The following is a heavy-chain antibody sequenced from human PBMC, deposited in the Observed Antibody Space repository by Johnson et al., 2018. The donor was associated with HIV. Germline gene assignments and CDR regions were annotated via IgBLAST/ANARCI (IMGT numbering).Heavy chain of an antibody. Sequence: QLVESGGGVVQPGRFLRLSCAASGFSFSGYGMHWVRQAPGKGLEWVAVIWYDGSNKYYADSVRGRFTISRDNSKNTLYLQMNSLRAEDTAVYYCARKKATVFSTTSTNYAFDIWGQGTMVTVSS. V-gene: IGHV3-33*01. CDR1: GFSFSGYG. CDR3: ARKKATVFSTTSTNYAFDI. D-gene: IGHD1-1*01. J-gene: IGHJ3*02. CDR2: IWYDGSNK.